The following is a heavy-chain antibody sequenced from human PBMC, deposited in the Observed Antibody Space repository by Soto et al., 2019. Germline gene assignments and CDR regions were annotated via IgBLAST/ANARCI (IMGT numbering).Heavy chain of an antibody. J-gene: IGHJ6*02. Sequence: ASVKVSCKASGYTFTSYGISWVRQAPGQGLEWMGWISAYNGNTNYAQKLQGRVTMTTDTSTSTAYMELRSLRSDDTAVYYCARDRYCSSTSCYHYLDGGGMDVWGQGTTVTVSS. CDR3: ARDRYCSSTSCYHYLDGGGMDV. D-gene: IGHD2-2*01. CDR2: ISAYNGNT. V-gene: IGHV1-18*01. CDR1: GYTFTSYG.